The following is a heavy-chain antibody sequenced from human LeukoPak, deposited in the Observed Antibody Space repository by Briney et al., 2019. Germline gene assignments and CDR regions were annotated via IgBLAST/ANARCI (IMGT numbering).Heavy chain of an antibody. D-gene: IGHD5-24*01. CDR2: ISGSGGST. CDR1: GFTFSSYA. CDR3: AKDYREMATLGSAFDI. J-gene: IGHJ3*02. Sequence: PGGSLRLSCAASGFTFSSYAMSWVRQAPGKGLEWVSAISGSGGSTYYADSVKGRFTISRDNSKNTLYLQMNSLRAEDTAVYYCAKDYREMATLGSAFDIWGQGTMVTVSS. V-gene: IGHV3-23*01.